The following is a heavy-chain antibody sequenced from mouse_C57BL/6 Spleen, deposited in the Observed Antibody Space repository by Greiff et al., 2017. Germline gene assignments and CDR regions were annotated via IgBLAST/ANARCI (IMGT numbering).Heavy chain of an antibody. J-gene: IGHJ4*01. V-gene: IGHV1-22*01. D-gene: IGHD1-1*01. Sequence: VQLQQSGPELVKPGASVKMSCKASGYTFTDSNMHWVKQSHGKSLEWIGYINPNNGGTSYNQKFKGKATLTVNKSSSTAYMERRSLTSEDSAVYYCARGDYGSSYDAMDYWGQGTSVTVSS. CDR3: ARGDYGSSYDAMDY. CDR1: GYTFTDSN. CDR2: INPNNGGT.